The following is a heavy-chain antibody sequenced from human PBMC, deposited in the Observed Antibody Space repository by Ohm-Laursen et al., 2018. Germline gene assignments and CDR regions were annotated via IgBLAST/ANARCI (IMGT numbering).Heavy chain of an antibody. CDR3: ARAGVVTAIAWFDP. CDR1: GGSISSRDYY. Sequence: TLSLTCTVSGGSISSRDYYWSWIRQPQGKGLEWIGSLYYSGGTNYNPSLKSRVTISVDTSKNQFSLKLSSVTAADTAVYYCARAGVVTAIAWFDPWGQGTLVTVSS. J-gene: IGHJ5*02. V-gene: IGHV4-61*08. D-gene: IGHD2-21*02. CDR2: LYYSGGT.